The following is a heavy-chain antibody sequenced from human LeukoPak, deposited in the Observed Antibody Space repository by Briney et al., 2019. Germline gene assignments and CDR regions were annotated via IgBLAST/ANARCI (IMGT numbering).Heavy chain of an antibody. D-gene: IGHD6-6*01. CDR1: GGSISSGGYS. Sequence: KPSETLSLTCAVSGGSISSGGYSWSWIRQPPGKGLEWIGYIYHSGSTYYNPSLKSRVTISVDRSKNQFSLKLSSVTAADTAVYYCARGGGAAPPDYWGQGTLVTVSS. CDR3: ARGGGAAPPDY. CDR2: IYHSGST. J-gene: IGHJ4*02. V-gene: IGHV4-30-2*01.